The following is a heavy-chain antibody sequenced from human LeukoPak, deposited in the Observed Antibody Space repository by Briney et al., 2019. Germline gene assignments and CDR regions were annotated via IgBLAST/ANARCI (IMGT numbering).Heavy chain of an antibody. D-gene: IGHD5-24*01. Sequence: GGSLRLSCVASGFTLGTFWMTWVRQAPGKGLERVANIKQDESERYYVDSVKGRFTVSRDNAKNSLYLQMNSLKAEDTAVYYCARPRWLQFGPHDCWGQGTLVTVSS. CDR2: IKQDESER. CDR3: ARPRWLQFGPHDC. CDR1: GFTLGTFW. J-gene: IGHJ4*02. V-gene: IGHV3-7*01.